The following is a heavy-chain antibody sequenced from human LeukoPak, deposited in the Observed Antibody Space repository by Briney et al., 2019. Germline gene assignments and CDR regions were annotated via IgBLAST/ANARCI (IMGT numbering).Heavy chain of an antibody. CDR2: IIPIFGIA. D-gene: IGHD5-12*01. Sequence: ASVKVSCKASGGTFSSYAISWVRQAPGQGLEWMGRIIPIFGIANYAQKFQGRVTITADKSTSTAYMELSSLRSEDTAVYYCATTGSGYEDFDYGGQGTLVTVSS. CDR3: ATTGSGYEDFDY. J-gene: IGHJ4*02. V-gene: IGHV1-69*04. CDR1: GGTFSSYA.